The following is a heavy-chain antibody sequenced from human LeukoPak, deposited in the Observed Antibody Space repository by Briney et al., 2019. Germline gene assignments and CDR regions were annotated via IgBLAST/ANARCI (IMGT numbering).Heavy chain of an antibody. CDR2: VFYIGST. Sequence: SETLSLTCTVSGGFISSSSYYWGWIRQPPGKGLEWIGYVFYIGSTNYNPSLQSRVTISLETSKNQFSLRLTSVTAADTAVYYCARQDSSGWLFDHWGQGTLVTVSS. V-gene: IGHV4-61*05. CDR3: ARQDSSGWLFDH. CDR1: GGFISSSSYY. D-gene: IGHD6-19*01. J-gene: IGHJ4*02.